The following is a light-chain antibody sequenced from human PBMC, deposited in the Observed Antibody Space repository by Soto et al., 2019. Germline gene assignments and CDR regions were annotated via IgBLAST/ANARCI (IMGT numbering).Light chain of an antibody. V-gene: IGKV3-20*01. CDR3: QQYDISPLT. Sequence: EIVLTQSPDTLSLSPGERATLSCRASQSVSSTYLGWYQQKPGQAPRLLIYGASSRATGIPDRFSGSGSGTDFTLAISRLEPEDFAVYYCQQYDISPLTFGGGTKVEIK. CDR2: GAS. J-gene: IGKJ4*01. CDR1: QSVSSTY.